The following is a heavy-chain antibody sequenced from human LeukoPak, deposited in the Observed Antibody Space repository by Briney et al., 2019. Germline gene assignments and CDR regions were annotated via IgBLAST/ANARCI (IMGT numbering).Heavy chain of an antibody. CDR2: IYHSGST. J-gene: IGHJ4*02. CDR3: ARQQDGYNYHFDY. D-gene: IGHD5-24*01. CDR1: GYSISSGYY. V-gene: IGHV4-38-2*01. Sequence: SETLSLTCAVSGYSISSGYYWGWIRQPPGKGLEWIGSIYHSGSTYYNPSLKSRVTISVDMSKNQFSLKLSSVTAADTAVYYCARQQDGYNYHFDYWGQGTLVTVSS.